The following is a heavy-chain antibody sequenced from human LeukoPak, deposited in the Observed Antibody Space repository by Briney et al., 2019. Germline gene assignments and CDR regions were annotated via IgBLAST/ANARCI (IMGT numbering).Heavy chain of an antibody. D-gene: IGHD3-3*01. CDR2: LIPIVGTA. CDR3: ARSHSYFISWSGYPTGV. CDR1: GGTFSSYA. V-gene: IGHV1-69*13. J-gene: IGHJ6*02. Sequence: SVTVSCKASGGTFSSYAISRVRQAPGQGLEWMGGLIPIVGTANYAQKFQGRVTSTAGESTSTAYMELSSLRSEDTAVYYCARSHSYFISWSGYPTGVWGQGTTVTVSS.